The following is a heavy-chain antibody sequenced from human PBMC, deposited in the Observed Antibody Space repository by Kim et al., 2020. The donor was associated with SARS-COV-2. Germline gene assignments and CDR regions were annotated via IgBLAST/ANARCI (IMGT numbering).Heavy chain of an antibody. CDR3: TTDYS. Sequence: KTDGGTTDYAAPVKGRFTISRDDSNNTLYLQMNSLKTEDTAVYYCTTDYSWGQGTLVTVSS. J-gene: IGHJ4*02. D-gene: IGHD4-4*01. CDR2: KTDGGTT. V-gene: IGHV3-15*01.